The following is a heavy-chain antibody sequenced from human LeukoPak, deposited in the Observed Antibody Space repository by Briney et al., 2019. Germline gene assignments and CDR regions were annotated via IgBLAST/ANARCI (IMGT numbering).Heavy chain of an antibody. J-gene: IGHJ4*02. V-gene: IGHV3-43*02. CDR2: ISGDGVCT. CDR1: GLPIADFA. Sequence: GGSLRLSCVASGLPIADFAMHWVRQAPGKGLEWVSLISGDGVCTFYADSVKGRFSISRDNSKNSLSLEMNSLRTEDTAMYYCARESGKFDYWGQGTLVAVSS. CDR3: ARESGKFDY.